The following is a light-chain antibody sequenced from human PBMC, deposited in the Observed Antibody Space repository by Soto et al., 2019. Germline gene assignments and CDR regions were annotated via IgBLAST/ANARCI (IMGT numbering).Light chain of an antibody. Sequence: TVMTQSPATLSVSPGERYTLSCVASQSVSNKVAWYQQKSCQSPRLLIYDVSHRATGVTARFSGTGSETDFTLTISGLQSEDSAVYYCQHYKSWPHTVGQGTKVEIK. CDR1: QSVSNK. V-gene: IGKV3-15*01. J-gene: IGKJ2*01. CDR2: DVS. CDR3: QHYKSWPHT.